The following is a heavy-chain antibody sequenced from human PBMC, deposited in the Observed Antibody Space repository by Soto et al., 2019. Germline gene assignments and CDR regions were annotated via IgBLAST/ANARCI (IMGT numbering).Heavy chain of an antibody. J-gene: IGHJ6*02. CDR2: IYHSGST. V-gene: IGHV4-4*02. CDR3: ARASPERWLQLQHYYYGMDV. Sequence: SEPLSLTCAVSGGSISSSNWWSWVRQPPGKGLEWIGEIYHSGSTNYNPSLKSRVTISVDKSKNQFSLKLSSVTAADTAVYYCARASPERWLQLQHYYYGMDVWGQGTTVT. D-gene: IGHD5-12*01. CDR1: GGSISSSNW.